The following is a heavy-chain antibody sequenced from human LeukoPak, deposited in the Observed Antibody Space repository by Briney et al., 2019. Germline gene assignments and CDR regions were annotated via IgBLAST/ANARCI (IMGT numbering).Heavy chain of an antibody. J-gene: IGHJ4*02. D-gene: IGHD6-13*01. V-gene: IGHV3-66*01. CDR3: AREGVSPEYYFDY. CDR1: GFTVSSNY. Sequence: GGSLRLSCAASGFTVSSNYMSWVRQAPGKGLEWVSVIYSGGSTYYADSVKGRFTISRDNSKNTLYLQMNSLRAEDTAVYYCAREGVSPEYYFDYWGQGTLVTVSS. CDR2: IYSGGST.